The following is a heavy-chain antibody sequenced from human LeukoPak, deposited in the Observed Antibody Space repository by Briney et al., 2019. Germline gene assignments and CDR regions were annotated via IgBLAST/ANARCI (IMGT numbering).Heavy chain of an antibody. CDR2: IYPRDSGT. J-gene: IGHJ5*02. Sequence: GESLKISCKGSGYSFTSYWIGWVRQMPGKGLEWMGTIYPRDSGTRYSPSFQGQVTISADKSISTAYLQWSSLKASDTAMYYCARQVSSSWYRIWFDPWGQGTLVTVSS. V-gene: IGHV5-51*01. D-gene: IGHD6-13*01. CDR3: ARQVSSSWYRIWFDP. CDR1: GYSFTSYW.